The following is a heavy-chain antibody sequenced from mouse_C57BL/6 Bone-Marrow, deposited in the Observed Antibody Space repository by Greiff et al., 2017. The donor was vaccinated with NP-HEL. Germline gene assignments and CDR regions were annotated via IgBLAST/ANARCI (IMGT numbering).Heavy chain of an antibody. CDR3: ARSDYYYGSKAY. Sequence: VKLMESDAELVKPGASVKISCKVSGYTFTDHTIHWMKQRPEQGLEWIGYIYPRDGSTKYNEKFKGKATLTADKSSSAAYMQLNSLTSEDSAVYFCARSDYYYGSKAYWGQGTLVTVSA. CDR2: IYPRDGST. CDR1: GYTFTDHT. V-gene: IGHV1-78*01. D-gene: IGHD1-1*01. J-gene: IGHJ3*01.